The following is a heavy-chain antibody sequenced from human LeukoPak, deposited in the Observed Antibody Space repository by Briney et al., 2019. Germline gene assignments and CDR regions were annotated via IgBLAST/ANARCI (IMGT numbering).Heavy chain of an antibody. Sequence: SETLSLTCAVYGGSFSGYYWSWIRQPPGKGLEWIGETNHSGSTYYNPSLKSRVTISVDTSKNQFSLKLSSVTAADTAVYYCARSDSSSWYYFDYWGQGTLVTVSS. J-gene: IGHJ4*02. V-gene: IGHV4-34*01. CDR1: GGSFSGYY. CDR3: ARSDSSSWYYFDY. D-gene: IGHD6-13*01. CDR2: TNHSGST.